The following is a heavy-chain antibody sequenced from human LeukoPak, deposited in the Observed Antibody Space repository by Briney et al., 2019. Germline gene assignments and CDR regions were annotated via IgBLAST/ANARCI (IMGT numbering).Heavy chain of an antibody. J-gene: IGHJ4*02. V-gene: IGHV1-18*01. D-gene: IGHD5-18*01. CDR1: GYTFTNYG. CDR3: AREGGHSYGREFDY. CDR2: ISAYSGDT. Sequence: ASVTVSCKASGYTFTNYGFSWVRQAPGQGLEWMGWISAYSGDTNFAQKFQDRVTMTTDTSTSTAYMELRSLRSDDTAVYYCAREGGHSYGREFDYWGQGTLVTASS.